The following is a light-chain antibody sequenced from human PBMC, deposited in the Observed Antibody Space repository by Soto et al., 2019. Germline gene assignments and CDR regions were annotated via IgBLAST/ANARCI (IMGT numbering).Light chain of an antibody. CDR1: ESVSIK. J-gene: IGKJ5*01. CDR3: QQYNNWPPIT. Sequence: EIVMTQSPATLSVPPGERATLSCRASESVSIKLAWYQQKLGQAPRLLIYDTSTRATGIPARFSGSGSGTEFTLTISSLQSEDFAVYYCQQYNNWPPITFGQGTRLEIK. CDR2: DTS. V-gene: IGKV3-15*01.